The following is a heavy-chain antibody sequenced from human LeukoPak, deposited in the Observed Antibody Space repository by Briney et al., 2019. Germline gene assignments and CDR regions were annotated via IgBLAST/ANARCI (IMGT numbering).Heavy chain of an antibody. V-gene: IGHV4-4*02. D-gene: IGHD3-3*01. J-gene: IGHJ4*02. CDR1: GGSISSSNW. Sequence: SETLSLTCAVSGGSISSSNWWSWVRQPPGKGLEWIGEIYHSGSTNYNPSLKSRVTISVDKSKNQFSLKLSSVTAADTAVYYCARGINDFWSGYYTGCAYWGQGTLVTVSS. CDR2: IYHSGST. CDR3: ARGINDFWSGYYTGCAY.